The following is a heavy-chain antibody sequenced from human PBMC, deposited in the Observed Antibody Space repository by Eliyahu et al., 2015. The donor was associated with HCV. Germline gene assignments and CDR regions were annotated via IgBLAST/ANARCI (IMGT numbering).Heavy chain of an antibody. J-gene: IGHJ5*02. CDR1: GXAFGSYS. CDR3: ARDQSTSAAAWFDP. V-gene: IGHV3-48*01. D-gene: IGHD2-2*01. CDR2: ISSYSSSI. Sequence: EVQLVESGGGWVQPGGSXRLSXAAXGXAFGSYSMNWVRQAPGKGLEWVSYISSYSSSIYYADSVKGRFTISRDNAKNSLYLQMNSLRAEDSALYYCARDQSTSAAAWFDPWGQGTLVTVSS.